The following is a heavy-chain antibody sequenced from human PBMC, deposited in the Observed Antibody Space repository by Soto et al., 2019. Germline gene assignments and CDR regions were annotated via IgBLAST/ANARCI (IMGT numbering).Heavy chain of an antibody. CDR2: IAYDGINT. CDR1: GFNFGTYA. Sequence: PGGSLRLSCVASGFNFGTYAIHWVRQAPGKGLQWVALIAYDGINTYYADSVKGRFTISRDNSKNTLHLQMNSLRPEDTGVYFCARVTPGNNLYYFSGLDVWGQGTSGTVSS. D-gene: IGHD1-1*01. V-gene: IGHV3-30-3*01. CDR3: ARVTPGNNLYYFSGLDV. J-gene: IGHJ6*02.